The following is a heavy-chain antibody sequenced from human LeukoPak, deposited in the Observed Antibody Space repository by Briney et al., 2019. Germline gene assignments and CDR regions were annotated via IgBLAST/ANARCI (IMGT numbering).Heavy chain of an antibody. J-gene: IGHJ4*02. CDR2: INDSGNT. Sequence: SETLSVTCAVYGGSFSGYYWSWIRQPPGKGLEWIGEINDSGNTNYNPSLKSRGTISVDTAKNQFSLQLSSVTAADTAVYYCTRRAYGEYGWYFDYWGQGTLATVYS. D-gene: IGHD4-17*01. CDR1: GGSFSGYY. CDR3: TRRAYGEYGWYFDY. V-gene: IGHV4-34*01.